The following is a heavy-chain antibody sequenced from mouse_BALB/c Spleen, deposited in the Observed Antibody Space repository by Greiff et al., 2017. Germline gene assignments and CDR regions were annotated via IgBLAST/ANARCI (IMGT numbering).Heavy chain of an antibody. CDR1: GYTFTSYW. CDR2: IYPSDSYT. D-gene: IGHD1-2*01. V-gene: IGHV1-69*02. CDR3: TSTASVYYYAMDY. J-gene: IGHJ4*01. Sequence: VQLQQPGAELVRPGASVKLSCKASGYTFTSYWINWVKQRPGQGLEWIGNIYPSDSYTNYNQKFKDKATLTVDKSSSTAYMQLSSPTSEDSAVYYCTSTASVYYYAMDYWGQGTSVTVAS.